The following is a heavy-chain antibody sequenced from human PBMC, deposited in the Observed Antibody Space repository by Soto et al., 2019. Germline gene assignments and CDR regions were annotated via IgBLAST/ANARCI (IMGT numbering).Heavy chain of an antibody. CDR1: GGSISTYY. CDR3: ARDLWGYCGADCYPLDV. J-gene: IGHJ6*02. Sequence: QVRLQESGPGLVKPSETLSLTCTVSGGSISTYYWSWIRQPPGKGLEWIGYMYKTGNTIYNPSLKSRVPISVDXSXNXXSLKLNSVTAADTAVYYCARDLWGYCGADCYPLDVWGQGTTVTVSS. V-gene: IGHV4-59*01. D-gene: IGHD2-21*02. CDR2: MYKTGNT.